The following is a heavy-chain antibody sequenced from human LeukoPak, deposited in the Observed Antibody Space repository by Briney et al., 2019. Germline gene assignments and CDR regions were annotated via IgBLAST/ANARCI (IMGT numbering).Heavy chain of an antibody. Sequence: SETLSHTCTVSGYSISSGYYWGWIRQPPGNGLEWIGSIYHSGSTYYNPSLKSRVTVSGDTSKNQFSLRLSSVTAADTAVYYCARVEAAAVLFDYWGQGTLVTVSS. D-gene: IGHD6-13*01. CDR3: ARVEAAAVLFDY. CDR2: IYHSGST. V-gene: IGHV4-38-2*02. CDR1: GYSISSGYY. J-gene: IGHJ4*02.